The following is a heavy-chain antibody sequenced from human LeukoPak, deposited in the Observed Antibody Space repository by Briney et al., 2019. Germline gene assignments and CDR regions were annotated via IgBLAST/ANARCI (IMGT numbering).Heavy chain of an antibody. D-gene: IGHD6-25*01. CDR2: IKPDGSEK. Sequence: GGSLRLSCAASGFTFSGRWMSWVRQAPGKGLEWVTNIKPDGSEKNYGDSVKGRFTISRDNAKSSLYLQMNSLRVEDTAVYYCARDPSAGSESWGQGTLVIVSS. CDR1: GFTFSGRW. J-gene: IGHJ4*02. V-gene: IGHV3-7*01. CDR3: ARDPSAGSES.